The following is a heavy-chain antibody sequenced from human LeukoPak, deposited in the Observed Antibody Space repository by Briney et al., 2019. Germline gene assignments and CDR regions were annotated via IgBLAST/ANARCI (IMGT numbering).Heavy chain of an antibody. CDR2: ISWNSGSI. J-gene: IGHJ4*02. CDR1: GFTFDDYA. V-gene: IGHV3-9*01. CDR3: AKPHYYDSSGYYLDY. D-gene: IGHD3-22*01. Sequence: PGGSLRLSCAASGFTFDDYAMHWVRQAPGKGLEWVSGISWNSGSIGYADSVKGRFTISRDNAKNSLYLQMNSLRAEDTALYYCAKPHYYDSSGYYLDYWGRGTLVTVSS.